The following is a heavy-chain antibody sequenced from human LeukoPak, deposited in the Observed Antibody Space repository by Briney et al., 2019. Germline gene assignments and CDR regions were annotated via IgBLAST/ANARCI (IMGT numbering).Heavy chain of an antibody. Sequence: GGSLRLSCAASGFTFDDYAMHWVRQAPGKGLEWVSGIRWNSGSIGYADSVKGRFTISRDNAKNSLYLQMNSLRAEDTALYYCAKDKWYDSSDYFDYWGQGTLVTVSS. V-gene: IGHV3-9*01. J-gene: IGHJ4*02. CDR3: AKDKWYDSSDYFDY. CDR1: GFTFDDYA. CDR2: IRWNSGSI. D-gene: IGHD3-22*01.